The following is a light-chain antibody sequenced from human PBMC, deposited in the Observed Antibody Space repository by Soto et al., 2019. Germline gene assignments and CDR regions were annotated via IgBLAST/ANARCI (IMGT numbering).Light chain of an antibody. Sequence: QPVLTQSPSASASLGASVKLTCTLSSGHSSNAIAWHQQQPEKGPRYLMKLNSDGSHSKGDGIPDRFSGSRSGAERYLTISSLQSEDEADYYCQTWGTGIHVVFGGGTKLTVL. CDR3: QTWGTGIHVV. CDR1: SGHSSNA. V-gene: IGLV4-69*01. J-gene: IGLJ2*01. CDR2: LNSDGSH.